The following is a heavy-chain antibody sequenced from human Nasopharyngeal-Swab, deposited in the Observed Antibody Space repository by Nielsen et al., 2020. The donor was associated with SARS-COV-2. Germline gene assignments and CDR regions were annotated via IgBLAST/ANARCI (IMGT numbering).Heavy chain of an antibody. CDR3: ARGDTIFGVVMDGMDV. V-gene: IGHV1-46*01. CDR2: INPNDGST. CDR1: GYTFTSYY. Sequence: ASVKVSCKESGYTFTSYYMHWVRQAPGQGLEWMGLINPNDGSTSDAQKFQGRVSMTRDTSTSTVYMELSSLRSEDTAVYYCARGDTIFGVVMDGMDVWGQGTTVTVSS. J-gene: IGHJ6*02. D-gene: IGHD3-3*01.